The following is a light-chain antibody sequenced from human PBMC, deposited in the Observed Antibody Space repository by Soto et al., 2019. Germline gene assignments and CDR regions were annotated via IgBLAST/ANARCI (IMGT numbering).Light chain of an antibody. J-gene: IGKJ1*01. V-gene: IGKV3-20*01. CDR2: GAS. Sequence: EIVLTQSPGTPSLSPGERATLSCRASQSLSNSNLAWYQQSPGQAPRLLIYGASSRATGIPDRFSGSGSGTDFTLTISRLEPEDFAVYYCQKYGSSPQTFGQGTKVEIK. CDR1: QSLSNSN. CDR3: QKYGSSPQT.